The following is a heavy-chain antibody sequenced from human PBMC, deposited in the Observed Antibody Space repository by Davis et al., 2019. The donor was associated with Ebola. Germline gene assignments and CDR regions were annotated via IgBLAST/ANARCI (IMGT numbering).Heavy chain of an antibody. V-gene: IGHV1-24*01. J-gene: IGHJ3*02. D-gene: IGHD1-1*01. CDR2: FDPEDGET. CDR1: GYTLTELS. Sequence: AASVKVSCKVSGYTLTELSMHWVRLAPGKGLEWMGGFDPEDGETIYAQKFQGRVTMTEDTSTDTAYMELSSLRSEDTAVYYCATLGQLERRRAFDIWGQGTMVTVSS. CDR3: ATLGQLERRRAFDI.